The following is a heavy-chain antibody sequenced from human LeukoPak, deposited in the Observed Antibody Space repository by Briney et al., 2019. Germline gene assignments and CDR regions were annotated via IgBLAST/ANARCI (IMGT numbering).Heavy chain of an antibody. CDR1: GFTFTNYW. D-gene: IGHD5-18*01. CDR3: ARIGYSSSSFDY. CDR2: LKEDGSIK. V-gene: IGHV3-7*01. J-gene: IGHJ4*02. Sequence: GGSLRLSCAASGFTFTNYWMSWFRQAPGKGLEWVADLKEDGSIKYYVDSVKGRFTISRDNAKKSLYLQMSSLRAEDTAVYYCARIGYSSSSFDYWGQGTLVTVSS.